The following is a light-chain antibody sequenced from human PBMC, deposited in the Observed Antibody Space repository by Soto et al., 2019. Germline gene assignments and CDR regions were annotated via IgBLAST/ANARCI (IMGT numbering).Light chain of an antibody. J-gene: IGLJ2*01. CDR3: SSYTSSSTPVV. V-gene: IGLV2-14*01. Sequence: QSALTQPASVSGSPGQSITISCTGSGSDVGAYNYVSWYQQHPGKAPKLLIFEVTTRPSGVSDRFSGSKSGNTASLTISSLQAEEDADYYCSSYTSSSTPVVFGGGTKLTVL. CDR2: EVT. CDR1: GSDVGAYNY.